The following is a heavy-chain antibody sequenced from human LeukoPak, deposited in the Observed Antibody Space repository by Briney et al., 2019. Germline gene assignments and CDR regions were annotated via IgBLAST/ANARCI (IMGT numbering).Heavy chain of an antibody. D-gene: IGHD6-13*01. CDR1: GFTFSSYS. V-gene: IGHV3-21*01. CDR3: ANFRLAAAGIT. J-gene: IGHJ5*02. CDR2: ISSSSSYI. Sequence: GGSLRLSCAASGFTFSSYSMNWVRQAPGKGLEWVSSISSSSSYIYYADSVKGRFTISRGNAKNSLYLQMNSLRAEDTAVYYCANFRLAAAGITWGQGTLVTVSS.